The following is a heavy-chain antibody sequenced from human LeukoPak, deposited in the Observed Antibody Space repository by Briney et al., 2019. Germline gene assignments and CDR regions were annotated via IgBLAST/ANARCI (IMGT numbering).Heavy chain of an antibody. Sequence: GGSLRLSCAASGFTFSSYAMSWVRQAPGKGLEWVSTINGGGVNTHYADSVGGRFTISRDNPKNTLFLQMNSLRDEDTAVYYCAKDLYSNYGPADYWGQGTLVTVSS. V-gene: IGHV3-23*01. D-gene: IGHD4-11*01. CDR3: AKDLYSNYGPADY. CDR1: GFTFSSYA. J-gene: IGHJ4*02. CDR2: INGGGVNT.